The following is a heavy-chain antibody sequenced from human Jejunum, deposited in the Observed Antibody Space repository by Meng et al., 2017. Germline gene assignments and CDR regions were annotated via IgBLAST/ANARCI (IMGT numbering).Heavy chain of an antibody. CDR2: VYYSGRT. J-gene: IGHJ5*02. CDR3: ARDGRNCGSDCPRGWFDP. CDR1: GDSISTSSHY. D-gene: IGHD2-21*02. V-gene: IGHV4-39*07. Sequence: ESLKISCTVSGDSISTSSHYWGWIRQPPGKGLEWIGSVYYSGRTYNNPSLRSRVIISLDPSKNQFSLKLSSVTAADTAVYYCARDGRNCGSDCPRGWFDPWGQGTLVTGSS.